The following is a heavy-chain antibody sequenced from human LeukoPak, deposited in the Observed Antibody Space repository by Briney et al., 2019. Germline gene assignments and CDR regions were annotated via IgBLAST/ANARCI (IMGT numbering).Heavy chain of an antibody. CDR2: ISSSSSYI. D-gene: IGHD6-19*01. CDR3: ARDDVGSGWYNYYYYYGIDV. J-gene: IGHJ6*02. V-gene: IGHV3-21*01. Sequence: GGSLRLSCAASGFTFSSYSMNWVRQAPGKGLEWVSSISSSSSYIYYADSVKGRFTISRDNAKNSLYLQMNSLRAEDTAVYYCARDDVGSGWYNYYYYYGIDVWGQGTTVTVSS. CDR1: GFTFSSYS.